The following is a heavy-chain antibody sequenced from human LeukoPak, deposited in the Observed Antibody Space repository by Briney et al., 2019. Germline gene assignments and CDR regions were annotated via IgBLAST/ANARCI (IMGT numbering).Heavy chain of an antibody. CDR2: IKEDATES. J-gene: IGHJ4*02. CDR3: VRDRGWYHFDL. Sequence: GGSLRLSCAASGFSFGSYWMTWIRQAPGKGLEWVTHIKEDATESRSADSVKGRFSISRDNTKNSLFLQLNSLRTEDTAVYYCVRDRGWYHFDLWGQGTLVTVSS. V-gene: IGHV3-7*01. CDR1: GFSFGSYW. D-gene: IGHD3-10*01.